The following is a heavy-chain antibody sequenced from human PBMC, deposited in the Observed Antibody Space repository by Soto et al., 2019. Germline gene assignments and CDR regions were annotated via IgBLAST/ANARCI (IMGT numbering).Heavy chain of an antibody. CDR3: ARVRPPVTTRGVYCYRGIDV. Sequence: QVQLVQSGAEVKKPGSSVKVSCKASGGTFSSYAISWVRQAPGQGLEWMGGIIPIFGTANYAQKFQGRVTMTADEATRSADTALSSLGSEDMAVYYCARVRPPVTTRGVYCYRGIDVWGQGPTVTGSS. CDR1: GGTFSSYA. D-gene: IGHD4-17*01. V-gene: IGHV1-69*12. J-gene: IGHJ6*02. CDR2: IIPIFGTA.